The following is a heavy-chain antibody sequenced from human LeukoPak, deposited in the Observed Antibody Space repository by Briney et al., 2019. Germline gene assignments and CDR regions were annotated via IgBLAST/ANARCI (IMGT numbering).Heavy chain of an antibody. J-gene: IGHJ5*02. D-gene: IGHD3-10*01. Sequence: GESLKISCKGSGYSFSSYWIAWVHQMPGKGLEWMGIIYPGDSDTRYSPSFQGQVAISADKSISTAYLQWSSLKASDTAVYYCASLGSGSYYREFDPWGQGTLVTVSS. V-gene: IGHV5-51*07. CDR3: ASLGSGSYYREFDP. CDR1: GYSFSSYW. CDR2: IYPGDSDT.